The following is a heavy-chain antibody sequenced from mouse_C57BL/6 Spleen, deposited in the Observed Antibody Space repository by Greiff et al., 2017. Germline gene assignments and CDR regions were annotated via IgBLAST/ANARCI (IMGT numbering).Heavy chain of an antibody. J-gene: IGHJ2*01. Sequence: DVKLQESVAELVRPGASVKLSCTASGFNIKNTYMHWVKQRPEQGLEWIGRIDPANGNTKYAPKFQGKATITADTSSNTAYLQLSSLTSEDTAVYYCAWGDYGSSPLDYWGQGTTLTVSS. CDR2: IDPANGNT. V-gene: IGHV14-3*01. D-gene: IGHD1-1*01. CDR1: GFNIKNTY. CDR3: AWGDYGSSPLDY.